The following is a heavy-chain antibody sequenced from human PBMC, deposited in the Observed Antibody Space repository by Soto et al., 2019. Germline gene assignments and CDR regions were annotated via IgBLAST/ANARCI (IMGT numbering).Heavy chain of an antibody. CDR3: ARGLSIAARTFDY. V-gene: IGHV4-34*01. CDR2: INHSGST. D-gene: IGHD6-6*01. CDR1: GGSFSGYY. Sequence: SETLSLTCAVYGGSFSGYYWSWIRQPPGKGLEWIGEINHSGSTNYNPSLKSRVTISVDTSKNQFSLKLSSVTAADTAVYYCARGLSIAARTFDYWGQGTLVTVSS. J-gene: IGHJ4*02.